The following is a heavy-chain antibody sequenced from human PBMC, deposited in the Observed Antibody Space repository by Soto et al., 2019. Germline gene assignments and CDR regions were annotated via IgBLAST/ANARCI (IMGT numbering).Heavy chain of an antibody. Sequence: GGSLRLSCTVSGFAFNNYGINWVRQAPGQGLEWVSSISKSGYTYYSDSVRGRFTISRDNAKNSVSLQMNTLRVEDTAVYYCAREDSIIIPAVSDFWGQGTMVTVSS. D-gene: IGHD2-2*01. CDR2: ISKSGYT. CDR3: AREDSIIIPAVSDF. CDR1: GFAFNNYG. V-gene: IGHV3-21*01. J-gene: IGHJ4*02.